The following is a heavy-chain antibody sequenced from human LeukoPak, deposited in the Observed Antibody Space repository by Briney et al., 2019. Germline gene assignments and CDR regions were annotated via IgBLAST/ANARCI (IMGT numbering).Heavy chain of an antibody. D-gene: IGHD3-16*01. CDR2: NSSSSSSTI. Sequence: PGGSLRLSCAASGFTFSSYSMNWVRQAPGKGLEWVSYNSSSSSSTIYYADSVKGRFTISRDNAKNSLYLQMNSLRAEDTAVYYCARVHHRPGEFDPWGQGTLVTVSS. J-gene: IGHJ5*02. CDR3: ARVHHRPGEFDP. V-gene: IGHV3-48*01. CDR1: GFTFSSYS.